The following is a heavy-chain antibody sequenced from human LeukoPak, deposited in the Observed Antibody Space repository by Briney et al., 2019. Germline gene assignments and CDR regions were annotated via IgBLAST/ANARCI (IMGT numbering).Heavy chain of an antibody. Sequence: ASVKVSCKASGGTFSSYAISLVRQAPGQGLEWMGGIIPIFGTANYAQKFQGRVTITTDESTSTAYMELSSLRSEDTAVYYCARAIPYYYYYYMDVWGKGTTVTVSS. CDR2: IIPIFGTA. CDR3: ARAIPYYYYYYMDV. D-gene: IGHD2-2*02. CDR1: GGTFSSYA. J-gene: IGHJ6*03. V-gene: IGHV1-69*05.